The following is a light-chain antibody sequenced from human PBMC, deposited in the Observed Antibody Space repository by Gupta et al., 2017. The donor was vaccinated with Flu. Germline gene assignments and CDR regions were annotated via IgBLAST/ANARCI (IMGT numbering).Light chain of an antibody. CDR2: DAS. V-gene: IGKV3-15*01. CDR3: QQYNLRGT. CDR1: QSVNRN. Sequence: EIVMPQSPATLSVSPGERATLSCRASQSVNRNLAWYQQKPGQAPRLLIYDASTRATGIPGRFSGSGSGTEFTLTISSLQSEDFAVYFCQQYNLRGTFGPGTKVDIK. J-gene: IGKJ3*01.